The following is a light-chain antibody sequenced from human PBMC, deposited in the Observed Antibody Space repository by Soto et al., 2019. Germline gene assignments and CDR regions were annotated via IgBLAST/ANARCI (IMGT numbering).Light chain of an antibody. Sequence: DIQMTQSPSTLSGSVGDRVTITCRASQTISSWLAWYQQKPGKAPKLLIYKASTLKSGVPSRFSGSGSGTDFTLSISSLQPEDFATYYCQQLNDYPVTFGQGTKVDI. V-gene: IGKV1-5*03. CDR3: QQLNDYPVT. CDR1: QTISSW. J-gene: IGKJ1*01. CDR2: KAS.